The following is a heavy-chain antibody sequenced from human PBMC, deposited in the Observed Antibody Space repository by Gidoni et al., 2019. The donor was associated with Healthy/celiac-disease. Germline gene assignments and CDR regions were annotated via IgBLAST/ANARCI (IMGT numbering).Heavy chain of an antibody. CDR1: GYPFTGYY. Sequence: QVQLVQSGAEVKKPGASVQVSCKASGYPFTGYYIPWVRQAPGQGLEWMGWINPNSGGTNYAQKFQGWVTMTRDTSISTAYMELSRLRSDDTAVYYCARGWYERYCSSTSCYVAFDYWGQGTLVTVSS. V-gene: IGHV1-2*04. D-gene: IGHD2-2*01. CDR2: INPNSGGT. J-gene: IGHJ4*02. CDR3: ARGWYERYCSSTSCYVAFDY.